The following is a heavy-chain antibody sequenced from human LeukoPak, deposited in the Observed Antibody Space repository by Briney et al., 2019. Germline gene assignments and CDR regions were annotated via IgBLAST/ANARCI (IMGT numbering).Heavy chain of an antibody. V-gene: IGHV3-30*18. CDR2: ISYDGSNK. D-gene: IGHD1-1*01. Sequence: GGSLRLSCAASVFTFSSYWMHWVRQAPGKGLEWVAVISYDGSNKYYADSVKGRFTISRDNSKNTLYLQMNSLRAEDTAVYYCAKVGTPWNDDNYFDYWGQGTLVTVSS. CDR1: VFTFSSYW. J-gene: IGHJ4*02. CDR3: AKVGTPWNDDNYFDY.